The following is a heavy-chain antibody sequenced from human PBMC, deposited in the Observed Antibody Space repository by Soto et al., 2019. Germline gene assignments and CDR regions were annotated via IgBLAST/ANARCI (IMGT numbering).Heavy chain of an antibody. CDR1: GFTFSSYS. CDR2: ISSSSNTI. CDR3: ARDRVDYYDTSGYWRFDP. V-gene: IGHV3-48*01. D-gene: IGHD3-22*01. J-gene: IGHJ5*02. Sequence: EVQLVESGGGLVQPGGSLRLSFAASGFTFSSYSMNWVRQAPGKGLEWVSYISSSSNTIYYADSVKGRFTISRDNAKNSLYLQMNSLRAEDTAVYYCARDRVDYYDTSGYWRFDPWGQGTLVTVSS.